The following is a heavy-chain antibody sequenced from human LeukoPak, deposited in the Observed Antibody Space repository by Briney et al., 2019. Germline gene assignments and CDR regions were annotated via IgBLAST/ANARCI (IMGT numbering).Heavy chain of an antibody. CDR2: IYHSGST. D-gene: IGHD3-3*01. J-gene: IGHJ3*02. CDR3: ASPYYDFWSGYVDAFDI. V-gene: IGHV4-30-2*01. Sequence: SETLSLTCTVSGGSISSGGYYWSWIRQPPGKGLEWIGYIYHSGSTYYNPSLKSRVTISVDRSKNQFSLKLSSVTAADTAVYYCASPYYDFWSGYVDAFDIWGQGTMVTVSS. CDR1: GGSISSGGYY.